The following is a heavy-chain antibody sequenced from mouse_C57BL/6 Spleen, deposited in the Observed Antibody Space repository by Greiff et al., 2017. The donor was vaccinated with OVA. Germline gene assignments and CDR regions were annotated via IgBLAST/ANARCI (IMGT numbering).Heavy chain of an antibody. CDR3: TRDNYDYFDY. D-gene: IGHD2-12*01. J-gene: IGHJ2*01. V-gene: IGHV5-9-1*02. CDR2: ISSGGDYI. Sequence: EVKVEESGEGLVKPGGSLKLSCAASGFTFSSYAMSWVRQTPEKRLEWVAYISSGGDYIYYADTVKGRFTISRDNARNTLYLQMSSLKSEDTAMYYCTRDNYDYFDYWGQGTTLTVSS. CDR1: GFTFSSYA.